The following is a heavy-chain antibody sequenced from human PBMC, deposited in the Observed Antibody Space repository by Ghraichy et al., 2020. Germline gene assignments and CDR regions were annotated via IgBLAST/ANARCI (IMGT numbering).Heavy chain of an antibody. CDR2: ISYDGSNR. D-gene: IGHD3-22*01. Sequence: GGLRLSCAASGFTFSRYGMHWVRQAPGKGLEWVAVISYDGSNRYHADSVKGRCTISRDNSKTMVYLQMNSLRPEDTAVYYCAKERDTSGYYSFRGDYYGMDVWGQGTTVTVSS. CDR3: AKERDTSGYYSFRGDYYGMDV. V-gene: IGHV3-30*18. J-gene: IGHJ6*02. CDR1: GFTFSRYG.